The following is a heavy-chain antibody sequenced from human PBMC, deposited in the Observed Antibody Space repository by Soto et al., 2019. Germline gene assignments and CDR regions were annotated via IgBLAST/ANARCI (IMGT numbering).Heavy chain of an antibody. V-gene: IGHV4-34*02. J-gene: IGHJ4*02. CDR2: IYYTGST. Sequence: QVHLQQWGAGLLKPSETLSLTCAVSGGSFNANYWSWVRQPPGKGLEWVGEIYYTGSTNSNPSLKSRVTVLVDTSKKQFSLKLSSVTAADTAVYYCASARWDYWGQGILVTVSS. CDR1: GGSFNANY. CDR3: ASARWDY.